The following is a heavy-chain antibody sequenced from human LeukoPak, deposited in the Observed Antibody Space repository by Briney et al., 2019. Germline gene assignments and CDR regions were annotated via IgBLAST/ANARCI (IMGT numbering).Heavy chain of an antibody. D-gene: IGHD6-19*01. CDR1: GDSVSSNSAS. J-gene: IGHJ5*02. CDR3: AREGVAGDNWFDP. V-gene: IGHV6-1*01. Sequence: SQTLSLTCAISGDSVSSNSASWNWIRQSPSRDLEWLGRTYYRSKWYNDYAVSVKSRITINPDTSKNQFSLQLNSVSPEDTAMYWCAREGVAGDNWFDPWGQGTLVTVSS. CDR2: TYYRSKWYN.